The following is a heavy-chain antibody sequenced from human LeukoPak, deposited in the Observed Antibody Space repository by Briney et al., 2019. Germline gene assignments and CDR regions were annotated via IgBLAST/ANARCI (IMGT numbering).Heavy chain of an antibody. CDR2: IKNKHEHQAT. J-gene: IGHJ4*02. CDR3: VTDANRILGARGTGY. Sequence: GGSLRLSCAASGFTFSSYAMSWVRQAPGKGLEWVGLIKNKHEHQATDYAAPVRERFIITRDDSSSTLFLQMNSLKTEDTAVYYCVTDANRILGARGTGYWGQGILVTVSS. CDR1: GFTFSSYA. V-gene: IGHV3-15*01. D-gene: IGHD1-26*01.